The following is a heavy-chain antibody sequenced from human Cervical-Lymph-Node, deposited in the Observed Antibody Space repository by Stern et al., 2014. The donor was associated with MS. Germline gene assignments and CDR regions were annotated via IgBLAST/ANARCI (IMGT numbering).Heavy chain of an antibody. Sequence: EVQLVESGGGLVQPGRSLRLSCAAAGFAFDDYALHWVRQAPGKGLEWVSGSSWSGTKIGYADSVKGRFTISRDNAKNSLFLQMNNLRAEDTALYYCATANYEFGYYGMDVWGQGTAVTVS. CDR2: SSWSGTKI. CDR3: ATANYEFGYYGMDV. V-gene: IGHV3-9*01. D-gene: IGHD3-3*01. J-gene: IGHJ6*02. CDR1: GFAFDDYA.